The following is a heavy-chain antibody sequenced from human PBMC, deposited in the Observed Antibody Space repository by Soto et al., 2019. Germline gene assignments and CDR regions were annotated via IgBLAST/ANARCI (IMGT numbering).Heavy chain of an antibody. CDR3: ASRSLTYYDSSGYIY. V-gene: IGHV4-4*07. D-gene: IGHD3-22*01. J-gene: IGHJ4*02. CDR2: IYTSGST. CDR1: GGSISSYY. Sequence: ETLSLTCTVSGGSISSYYWSWIRQPAGKGLEWIGRIYTSGSTNYNPSLKSRVTMSVDTSKNQFSLKLSSVTAADTAVYYCASRSLTYYDSSGYIYWGQGTLVTVSS.